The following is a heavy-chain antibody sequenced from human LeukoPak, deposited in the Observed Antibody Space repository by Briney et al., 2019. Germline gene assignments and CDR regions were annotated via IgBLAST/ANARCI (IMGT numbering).Heavy chain of an antibody. J-gene: IGHJ4*02. CDR2: INHSGST. CDR1: GGSFSGYY. V-gene: IGHV4-34*01. D-gene: IGHD6-19*01. CDR3: ARPYSSGWYYFDY. Sequence: SETLFLTCAVYGGSFSGYYWSWIRQPPGKGLEWIGEINHSGSTNYNPSLKSRVTISVDTSKNQFSLKLSSVTAADTAVYYCARPYSSGWYYFDYWGQGTLVTVSS.